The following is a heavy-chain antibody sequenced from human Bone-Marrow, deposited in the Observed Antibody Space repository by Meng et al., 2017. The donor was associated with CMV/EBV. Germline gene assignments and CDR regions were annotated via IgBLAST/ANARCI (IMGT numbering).Heavy chain of an antibody. J-gene: IGHJ4*02. Sequence: SETLSLTCAVYGASFSDHYWTWIRQPPGKGLEWIGEINRSGSTHYDPSLKSRVTISVDSSKNQFSLKLSSVTAADTAVYYCAKTTRYCSSTSCYRGRGYSYGYDYWGQGTLVTVSS. CDR3: AKTTRYCSSTSCYRGRGYSYGYDY. CDR2: INRSGST. CDR1: GASFSDHY. V-gene: IGHV4-34*01. D-gene: IGHD2-2*02.